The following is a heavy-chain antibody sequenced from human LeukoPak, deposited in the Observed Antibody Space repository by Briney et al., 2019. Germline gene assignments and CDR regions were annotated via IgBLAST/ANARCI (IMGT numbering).Heavy chain of an antibody. CDR2: SGGT. D-gene: IGHD3-22*01. V-gene: IGHV1-2*04. CDR3: ARARSDRYYYDSSGYYDY. Sequence: SGGTNYAQKFQGWVTMTRDTSISTAYMELSRLRSDDTAVYYCARARSDRYYYDSSGYYDYWGQGTLVTVSS. J-gene: IGHJ4*02.